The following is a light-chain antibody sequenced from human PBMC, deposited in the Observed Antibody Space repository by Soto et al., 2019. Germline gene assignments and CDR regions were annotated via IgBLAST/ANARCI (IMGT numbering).Light chain of an antibody. CDR1: SSDIGTCNY. V-gene: IGLV2-14*01. Sequence: QSALTQPASVSGSPGQSITISCTGTSSDIGTCNYVSWYQQHPGKAPKLMLHEVSNRPSVVSNRFFGSKSGNTASLTISGLQAEDEADYFCNSYTSSSTLYVFGTGTKLTVL. CDR2: EVS. J-gene: IGLJ1*01. CDR3: NSYTSSSTLYV.